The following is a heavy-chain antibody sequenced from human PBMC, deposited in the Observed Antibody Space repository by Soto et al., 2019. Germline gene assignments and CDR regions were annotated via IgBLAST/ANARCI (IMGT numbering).Heavy chain of an antibody. D-gene: IGHD6-19*01. CDR3: ARGIEGWYQGRYYYGMDV. CDR2: IYYSGST. J-gene: IGHJ6*02. Sequence: QVQLQESGPGLVKPSETLSLTCTVSGGSVSSGSYYWSWIRQPPGKGLEWIGYIYYSGSTNYNPSLKSRVTISVDTSKNQFSLXLXXXTAADTAVYYCARGIEGWYQGRYYYGMDVWGQGTTVTVSS. V-gene: IGHV4-61*01. CDR1: GGSVSSGSYY.